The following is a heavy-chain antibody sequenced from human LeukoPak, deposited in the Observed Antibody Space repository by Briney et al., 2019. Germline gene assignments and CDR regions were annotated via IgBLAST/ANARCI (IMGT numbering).Heavy chain of an antibody. D-gene: IGHD3-22*01. CDR1: GFTFTSSA. V-gene: IGHV1-58*01. CDR3: AADLGLDSSGYYFDY. Sequence: SVKVSCKASGFTFTSSAVQWVRQARGQRLEWIGWIVVGSGNTNYAQKFQERVTITRDMSTSTAYMELSSLRSEDTAVYYCAADLGLDSSGYYFDYWGQGTLVTVSS. J-gene: IGHJ4*02. CDR2: IVVGSGNT.